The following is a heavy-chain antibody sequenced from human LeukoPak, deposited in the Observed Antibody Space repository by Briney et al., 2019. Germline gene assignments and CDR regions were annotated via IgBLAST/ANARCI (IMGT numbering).Heavy chain of an antibody. D-gene: IGHD6-13*01. CDR3: ARDDSTSWFSFGY. CDR1: GFTFRSYA. V-gene: IGHV3-30*04. Sequence: GRSLRLSCAASGFTFRSYAMHWVRQAPGKGLEGVAVISYDGSNKYYADSVKGRFTISRDNSKNTLYLQMNSLRAEDTAVYYCARDDSTSWFSFGYWGQGTLVTVSS. CDR2: ISYDGSNK. J-gene: IGHJ4*02.